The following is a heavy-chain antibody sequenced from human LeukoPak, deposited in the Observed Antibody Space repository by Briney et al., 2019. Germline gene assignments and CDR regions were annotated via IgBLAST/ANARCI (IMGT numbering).Heavy chain of an antibody. Sequence: GGSLRLSCAASGFTFSSYWMSWVRQAPGKGLEWVANIKQDGSEKYYVDSVKGRFTISRDNAKNSLYLQMNSLRAEDTAVYYCARVVGSGWYGNWYFYYGMDVLGQGTTVTVSS. V-gene: IGHV3-7*01. CDR3: ARVVGSGWYGNWYFYYGMDV. D-gene: IGHD6-19*01. CDR2: IKQDGSEK. CDR1: GFTFSSYW. J-gene: IGHJ6*02.